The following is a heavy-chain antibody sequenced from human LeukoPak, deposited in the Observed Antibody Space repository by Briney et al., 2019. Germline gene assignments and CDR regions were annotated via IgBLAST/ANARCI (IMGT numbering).Heavy chain of an antibody. CDR1: GYSISSGYY. J-gene: IGHJ4*02. V-gene: IGHV4-38-2*02. CDR3: ARVRPTYYFDY. CDR2: IYYSGST. Sequence: SETLSLTCTVSGYSISSGYYWGWIRQPPGKGLEWIGSIYYSGSTYYNPSLKSRVTISVDTSKNQFSLKLSSVTAADTAVYYCARVRPTYYFDYWGQGTLVTVSS. D-gene: IGHD4-11*01.